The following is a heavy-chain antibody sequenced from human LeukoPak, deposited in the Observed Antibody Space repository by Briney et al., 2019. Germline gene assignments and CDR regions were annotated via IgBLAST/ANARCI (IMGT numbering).Heavy chain of an antibody. J-gene: IGHJ4*02. CDR1: GFTFDDYA. Sequence: LRLSCAASGFTFDDYAMHWVRQAPGKGLEWVSGISWNSGSIGYSDSVKGRFTISRDNAKNSLYLQMNSLRAEDTALYYCAKDVYRVAIYYFDYWGQGTLVTVSS. V-gene: IGHV3-9*01. CDR2: ISWNSGSI. D-gene: IGHD2-2*02. CDR3: AKDVYRVAIYYFDY.